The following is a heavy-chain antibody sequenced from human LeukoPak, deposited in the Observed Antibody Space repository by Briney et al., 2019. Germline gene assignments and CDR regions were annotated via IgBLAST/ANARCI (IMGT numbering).Heavy chain of an antibody. D-gene: IGHD5-24*01. J-gene: IGHJ4*02. V-gene: IGHV4-59*01. Sequence: SETLSLTCTVSGGSISSYYWSWIRQTPGKGLERIGYIYYSGSTNYNPSLKSRVIISVDMSKNQFSLNLSSVTAADTAVYYCARGGPRRDGYSGFDYWGQGTLVSVSS. CDR1: GGSISSYY. CDR2: IYYSGST. CDR3: ARGGPRRDGYSGFDY.